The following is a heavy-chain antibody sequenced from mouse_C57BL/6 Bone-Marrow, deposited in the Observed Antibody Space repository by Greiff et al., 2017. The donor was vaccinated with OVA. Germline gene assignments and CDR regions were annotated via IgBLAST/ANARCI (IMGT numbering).Heavy chain of an antibody. J-gene: IGHJ2*01. D-gene: IGHD1-1*01. CDR3: ARRGYGGYFDY. CDR2: IDPSDSST. CDR1: GYTFTSYW. Sequence: QVQLQQPGAELVKPGASVKLSCKASGYTFTSYWMQWVKQRPGQGLEWIGEIDPSDSSTNYNPKLKGKATLTVDTSSSTAYMQLSSLTSEDSAIYYCARRGYGGYFDYWGQGTTLTVSS. V-gene: IGHV1-50*01.